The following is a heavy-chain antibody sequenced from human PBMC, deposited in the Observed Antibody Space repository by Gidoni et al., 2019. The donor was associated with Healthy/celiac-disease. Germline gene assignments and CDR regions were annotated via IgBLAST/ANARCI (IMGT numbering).Heavy chain of an antibody. CDR1: GFSLSNARMG. D-gene: IGHD4-17*01. J-gene: IGHJ6*02. CDR3: ARDYGDYLAHYYYYDGMDV. CDR2: IFSKDEK. V-gene: IGHV2-26*01. Sequence: VTLKESGPVLVKPTETLTLTCTVSGFSLSNARMGVSWIRQPPGKALEWLAHIFSKDEKSYSTSLKSRLNISKDTSKSQVVLTRTNMDTVDTATYYCARDYGDYLAHYYYYDGMDVWGQGTTVTVSS.